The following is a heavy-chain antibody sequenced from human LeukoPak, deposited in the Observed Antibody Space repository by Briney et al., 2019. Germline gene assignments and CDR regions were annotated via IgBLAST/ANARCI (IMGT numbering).Heavy chain of an antibody. CDR3: AKDRLPGTDLYGLDV. CDR2: ISGSGGST. J-gene: IGHJ6*02. D-gene: IGHD1-7*01. V-gene: IGHV3-23*01. CDR1: GFTFSSYA. Sequence: PGGSLGLSCAASGFTFSSYAMSWVRQTPGKGLEWVSGISGSGGSTYSADSVKGRFTISRDSSKNTLYLQMNSLRAEDTVVYYCAKDRLPGTDLYGLDVWGQGTTVTVSS.